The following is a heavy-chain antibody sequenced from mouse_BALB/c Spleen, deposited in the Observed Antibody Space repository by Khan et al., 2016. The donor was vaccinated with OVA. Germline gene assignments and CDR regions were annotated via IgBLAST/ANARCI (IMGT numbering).Heavy chain of an antibody. Sequence: QIQLVQSGPELKKPGETVKISCKASGYTFTNYGMNWVKQAPGKGLKWMGWINTYTGEPTYADDFKGRFAFSLETSANTAYLQLNNLKNDDTATYFCARSASYWFFDVWGAGTTVTVSS. CDR2: INTYTGEP. CDR1: GYTFTNYG. CDR3: ARSASYWFFDV. J-gene: IGHJ1*01. D-gene: IGHD6-1*01. V-gene: IGHV9-3-1*01.